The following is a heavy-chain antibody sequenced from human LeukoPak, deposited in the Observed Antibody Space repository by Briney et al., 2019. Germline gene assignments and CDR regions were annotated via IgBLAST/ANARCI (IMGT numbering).Heavy chain of an antibody. CDR3: ASRGVVPAADDAFDI. D-gene: IGHD2-2*01. J-gene: IGHJ3*02. Sequence: GGSLRLSCEASGFTFNSYSMHWVRQAPGKGLEWVAVVSFDGNSKYYADSVKGRFTISRDNSKNTLYLQMNSLRAEDTAVYYCASRGVVPAADDAFDIWGQGTMVTVSS. CDR1: GFTFNSYS. V-gene: IGHV3-30*04. CDR2: VSFDGNSK.